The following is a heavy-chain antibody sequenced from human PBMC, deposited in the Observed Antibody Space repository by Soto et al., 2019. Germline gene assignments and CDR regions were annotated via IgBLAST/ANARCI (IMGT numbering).Heavy chain of an antibody. V-gene: IGHV4-4*02. J-gene: IGHJ6*02. CDR1: GDTISSTRW. CDR3: ATSTYYYGSGSYSYYYYGMDV. Sequence: TLSLTCTVSGDTISSTRWWSWVRLSPGKGLEWIGEIYHLGRTNYNPSLKSRVTLSIDKSNNQFSLTLTSVTAADTAVYYCATSTYYYGSGSYSYYYYGMDVWGQGTTVTVSS. CDR2: IYHLGRT. D-gene: IGHD3-10*01.